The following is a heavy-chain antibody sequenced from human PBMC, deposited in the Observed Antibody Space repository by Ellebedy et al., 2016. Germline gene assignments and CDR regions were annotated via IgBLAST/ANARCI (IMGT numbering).Heavy chain of an antibody. D-gene: IGHD4-23*01. CDR1: GGSFSGYY. J-gene: IGHJ4*02. Sequence: SETLSLXXAVYGGSFSGYYWTWIRQPPGKGLEWIGEINHSGSTNYNPSLKSRVTVSVDTSKNQFSLKVISVTAADTAVYYCARGRDYSGNSGFSDYWGQGTLVTVSS. CDR3: ARGRDYSGNSGFSDY. CDR2: INHSGST. V-gene: IGHV4-34*01.